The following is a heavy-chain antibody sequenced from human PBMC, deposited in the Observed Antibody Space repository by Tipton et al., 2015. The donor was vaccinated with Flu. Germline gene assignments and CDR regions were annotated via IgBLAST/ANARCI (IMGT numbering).Heavy chain of an antibody. CDR1: GDSIGSQYF. Sequence: TLSLTCSVSGDSIGSQYFWGWIRQPPGKGLEWIGNVHRTGSTYYNPSLKSRVTISVDTSKNQFSLKLSSVTAADTAVYYCASSPGYNSGWYYFDYWGQGALVTVSS. CDR2: VHRTGST. J-gene: IGHJ4*02. V-gene: IGHV4-38-2*01. D-gene: IGHD6-19*01. CDR3: ASSPGYNSGWYYFDY.